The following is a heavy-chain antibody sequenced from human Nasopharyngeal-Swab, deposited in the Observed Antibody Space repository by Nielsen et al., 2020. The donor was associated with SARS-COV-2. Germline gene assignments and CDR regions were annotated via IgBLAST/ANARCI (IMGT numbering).Heavy chain of an antibody. CDR2: ISSSGSTI. D-gene: IGHD2-2*01. Sequence: GESLKISCAASGFTFSDYYMSWIRQAPGKGLEWVSYISSSGSTIYYADSVKGRFTISRDNAKNSLYLQMNSLRAEDTAVYYCARDGFLYCSSTSCYVDYWGQGTLVTVSS. CDR1: GFTFSDYY. CDR3: ARDGFLYCSSTSCYVDY. J-gene: IGHJ4*02. V-gene: IGHV3-11*04.